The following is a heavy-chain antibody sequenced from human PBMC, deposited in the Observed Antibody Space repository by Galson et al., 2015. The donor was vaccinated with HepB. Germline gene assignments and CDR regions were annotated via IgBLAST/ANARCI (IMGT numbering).Heavy chain of an antibody. Sequence: SLRLSCAASGFTFDDYGMSWVRQAPGRGLEWVSGINWNGGSTGYADSVKGRFTISRDNAKNSLYLQMNSLRAEDTALYYCARGFEGNWFDPWGQGTLVTVSS. CDR3: ARGFEGNWFDP. J-gene: IGHJ5*02. CDR1: GFTFDDYG. D-gene: IGHD3-16*01. V-gene: IGHV3-20*04. CDR2: INWNGGST.